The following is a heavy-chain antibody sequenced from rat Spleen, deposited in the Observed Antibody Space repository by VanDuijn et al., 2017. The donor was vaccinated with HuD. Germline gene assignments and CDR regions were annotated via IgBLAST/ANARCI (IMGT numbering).Heavy chain of an antibody. J-gene: IGHJ3*01. CDR3: VREDRGVDY. Sequence: EVKLVESGGGLVQPGRSLKLSCAASGFNFNDYWMGWVRQAPGQGLEWIAEINKDSRTIKYSPSLKDKLTISRDNAQNTLYLQMSKLVSEDTAIYYCVREDRGVDYWGQGTLVTVSS. CDR2: INKDSRTI. CDR1: GFNFNDYW. V-gene: IGHV4-2*01.